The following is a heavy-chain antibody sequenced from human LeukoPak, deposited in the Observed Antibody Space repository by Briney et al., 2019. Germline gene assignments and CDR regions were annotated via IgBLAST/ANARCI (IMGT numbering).Heavy chain of an antibody. CDR3: ARWYYGSGSPFDY. D-gene: IGHD3-10*01. CDR1: GYRFTSYW. CDR2: IYPGDSDT. J-gene: IGHJ4*02. Sequence: GESLKISCKGSGYRFTSYWIGWVRQMPGKGLGGRWVIYPGDSDTRYSPSFQGQVTISADKSISTAYLQWSSLKASDTAMYYCARWYYGSGSPFDYWGQGTLVTVSS. V-gene: IGHV5-51*01.